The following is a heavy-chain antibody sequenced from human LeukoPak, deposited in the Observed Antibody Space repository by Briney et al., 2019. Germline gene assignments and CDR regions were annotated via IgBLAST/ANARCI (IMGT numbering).Heavy chain of an antibody. CDR1: GGSISSGGYY. CDR3: ARASLLWFGEAYNWFDP. D-gene: IGHD3-10*01. V-gene: IGHV4-31*03. J-gene: IGHJ5*02. CDR2: IYYSGST. Sequence: PSETLSLTCTVSGGSISSGGYYWSWIRQHPGKGLEWIGYIYYSGSTYYNPSLKSRVTISVDTSKNQFSLKLSSVTAADTAVYYCARASLLWFGEAYNWFDPWGQGTLVTVSS.